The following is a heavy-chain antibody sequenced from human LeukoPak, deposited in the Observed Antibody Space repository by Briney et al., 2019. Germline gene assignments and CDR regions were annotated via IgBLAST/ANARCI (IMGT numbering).Heavy chain of an antibody. CDR2: ISAYNGNT. D-gene: IGHD2-2*01. CDR1: GYTFTSYG. CDR3: ARGEEYCSSTSCYRAFYY. Sequence: GASVKVSCKASGYTFTSYGISWVRQAPGQGLEWMGWISAYNGNTNYAQKLQGRVTMTTDTSTSTAYMELRSLRSDDTAVYYCARGEEYCSSTSCYRAFYYWGQGTLVTVSS. J-gene: IGHJ4*02. V-gene: IGHV1-18*01.